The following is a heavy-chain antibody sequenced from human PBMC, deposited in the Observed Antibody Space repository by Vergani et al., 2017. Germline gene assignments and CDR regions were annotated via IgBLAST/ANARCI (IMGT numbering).Heavy chain of an antibody. CDR3: ARAPAAPRGFRFFDY. J-gene: IGHJ4*02. CDR1: GGSLSSYY. D-gene: IGHD2-2*01. V-gene: IGHV4-59*01. CDR2: IYYSGST. Sequence: QVQLPESGPGLVKPSETLSLTCTVSGGSLSSYYWSWIRQPPGKGLEWIGYIYYSGSTNYNPSLKSRVTISVDTSKNQFSLKLSSVTAADTAVYYCARAPAAPRGFRFFDYWGQGTLVTGSS.